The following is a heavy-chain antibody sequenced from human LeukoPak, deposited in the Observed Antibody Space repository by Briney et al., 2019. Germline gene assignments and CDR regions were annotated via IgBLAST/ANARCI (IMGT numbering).Heavy chain of an antibody. D-gene: IGHD2-15*01. CDR3: ARVGVFGYCTRDSCHSPLDY. CDR2: IHYSGGT. J-gene: IGHJ4*02. V-gene: IGHV4-39*07. CDR1: GGSIASSSNF. Sequence: SETLSLSCTVSGGSIASSSNFWVWIRQAPGKGLEWVGNIHYSGGTYYNPSLKSRVSISVDTSKNQFSLNLASVTAADTAVYYCARVGVFGYCTRDSCHSPLDYWGQGTLVTVSS.